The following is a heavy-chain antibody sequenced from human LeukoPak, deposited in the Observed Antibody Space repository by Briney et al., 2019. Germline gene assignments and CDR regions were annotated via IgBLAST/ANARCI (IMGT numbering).Heavy chain of an antibody. J-gene: IGHJ4*02. D-gene: IGHD5-18*01. Sequence: ASVKVSCKACGYTFTTYDINWVRQATGQGLDWMGGMNTNSGNTGYAQKFQGRVTMTRNTSIRTAFMELSGLRSEDTAVYFCARRNTAMVAGLDYWGQGSLVTVSS. V-gene: IGHV1-8*01. CDR1: GYTFTTYD. CDR2: MNTNSGNT. CDR3: ARRNTAMVAGLDY.